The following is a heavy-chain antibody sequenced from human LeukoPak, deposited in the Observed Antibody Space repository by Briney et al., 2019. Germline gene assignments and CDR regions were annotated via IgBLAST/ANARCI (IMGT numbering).Heavy chain of an antibody. V-gene: IGHV3-30*02. CDR3: AKDEAQYFQH. Sequence: PGGSLRLSCAASGFTFSNYGMHWVRQAPGKGLEWVAFIRNDDGSNKYYADSVKGRFTISGDNSKNTVHLQMNSLRVEDTAVYYCAKDEAQYFQHWGQGTLVTVSA. CDR1: GFTFSNYG. J-gene: IGHJ1*01. CDR2: IRNDDGSNK.